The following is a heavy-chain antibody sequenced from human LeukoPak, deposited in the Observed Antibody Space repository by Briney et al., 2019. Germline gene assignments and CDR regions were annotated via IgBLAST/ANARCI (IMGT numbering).Heavy chain of an antibody. Sequence: SETLSLTCTVSGGSLSSYYWSWIRQPAGKGLEWIGRIYTSGSTNYNPSLKSRVTMSVDTSKNQFSLKLSSVTAADTAVYYCAGVNRAAGVYYGMDVWGQGTTVTVSS. V-gene: IGHV4-4*07. J-gene: IGHJ6*02. CDR3: AGVNRAAGVYYGMDV. CDR1: GGSLSSYY. CDR2: IYTSGST. D-gene: IGHD6-13*01.